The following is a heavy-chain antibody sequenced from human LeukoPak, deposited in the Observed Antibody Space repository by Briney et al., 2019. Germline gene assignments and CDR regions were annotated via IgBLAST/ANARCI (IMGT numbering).Heavy chain of an antibody. D-gene: IGHD3-10*01. CDR1: GVSIGSDNYY. V-gene: IGHV4-31*03. CDR3: AREGDASGSYYIDY. CDR2: IYNSGNT. Sequence: SETLSLTCTVSGVSIGSDNYYWSWIRQHPGKGLEWIGFIYNSGNTYFNPSLKSRLIISIDTSKNQFSLKLSSVTAADTAVYYCAREGDASGSYYIDYWGQGTLVTVSS. J-gene: IGHJ4*02.